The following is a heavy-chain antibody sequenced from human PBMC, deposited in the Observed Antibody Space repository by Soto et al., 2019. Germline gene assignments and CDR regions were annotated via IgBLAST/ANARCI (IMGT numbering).Heavy chain of an antibody. D-gene: IGHD2-21*02. Sequence: SETLSLTCIVSGESISSSSYYWGWIRQPPGKGLEWIGSIYYSGRTYYNPSFKSRVTISIDTSKNQFSLKLSSVTATDTAVYYCARQRTTVVTQAYFDHWGQGALVTGSS. J-gene: IGHJ4*02. CDR1: GESISSSSYY. CDR2: IYYSGRT. CDR3: ARQRTTVVTQAYFDH. V-gene: IGHV4-39*01.